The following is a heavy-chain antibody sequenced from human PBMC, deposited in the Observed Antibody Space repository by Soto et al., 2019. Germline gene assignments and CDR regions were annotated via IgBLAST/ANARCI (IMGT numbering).Heavy chain of an antibody. CDR2: IYYSGST. D-gene: IGHD3-22*01. CDR1: GGSISSGGYY. V-gene: IGHV4-31*02. Sequence: LCGGSISSGGYYWSWIRQHPGKGLEWIGYIYYSGSTYYNPSLKSRVTISVDTSKNQFSLKLSSVTAADTAVYYCARFADYYDSSGPDYWGQGTLVTVSS. J-gene: IGHJ4*02. CDR3: ARFADYYDSSGPDY.